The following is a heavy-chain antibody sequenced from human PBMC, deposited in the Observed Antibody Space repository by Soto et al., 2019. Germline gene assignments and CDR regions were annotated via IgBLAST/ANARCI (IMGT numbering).Heavy chain of an antibody. CDR3: ARDKDRLQLGGNYHYILDV. CDR1: GYTLTIYA. D-gene: IGHD1-7*01. J-gene: IGHJ6*02. Sequence: GASVKVSCKASGYTLTIYAISWVRQATRQGLEWMGGIMPIFRTPDYAQKFQGRVTITADESTSTAYMELSGLRSDDTAVYYCARDKDRLQLGGNYHYILDVWGQGTTVTVSS. V-gene: IGHV1-69*13. CDR2: IMPIFRTP.